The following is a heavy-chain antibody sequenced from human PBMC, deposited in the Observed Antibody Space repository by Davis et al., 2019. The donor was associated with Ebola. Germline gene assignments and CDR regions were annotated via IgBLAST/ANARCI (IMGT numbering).Heavy chain of an antibody. D-gene: IGHD4-17*01. J-gene: IGHJ5*02. CDR2: IYYSGST. Sequence: MPSETLSLTCTAPGGPISSSSYYWGWIRQPPGKGLEWIGSIYYSGSTYYNPSLKSRVTISVDTSKNQFSLKLSSVTAADTAVYYCARETYGDYVGFFRWGWFDPWGQGTLVTVSS. CDR3: ARETYGDYVGFFRWGWFDP. V-gene: IGHV4-39*07. CDR1: GGPISSSSYY.